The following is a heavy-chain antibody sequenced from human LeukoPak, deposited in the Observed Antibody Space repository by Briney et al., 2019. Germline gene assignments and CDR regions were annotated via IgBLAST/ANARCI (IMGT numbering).Heavy chain of an antibody. V-gene: IGHV4-34*01. CDR2: INHDGST. Sequence: SETLSLTCAVYGGSFSGYYWSWVRQPPEKGLEWIGEINHDGSTTYNPSLKSRVSKSVETSRSQFSLKLSSVTAADTAMYYCAGIWLGNNAFDIWGRGTMVTISS. CDR1: GGSFSGYY. J-gene: IGHJ3*02. CDR3: AGIWLGNNAFDI. D-gene: IGHD3-10*01.